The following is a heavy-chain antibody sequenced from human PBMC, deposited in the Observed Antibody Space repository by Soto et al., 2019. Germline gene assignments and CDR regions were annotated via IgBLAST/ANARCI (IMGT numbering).Heavy chain of an antibody. V-gene: IGHV5-51*01. CDR3: ARHGQYCSSTSCYVDYYGMDV. D-gene: IGHD2-2*01. CDR1: GYSFTSYW. Sequence: GESLKISCKGSGYSFTSYWIGWVRQMPGKGLEWMGIIYPGDSDTRYSPSFQGQATISADKSISTAYLQWSSLKASDTAMYYCARHGQYCSSTSCYVDYYGMDVWGQGTTVTVSS. CDR2: IYPGDSDT. J-gene: IGHJ6*02.